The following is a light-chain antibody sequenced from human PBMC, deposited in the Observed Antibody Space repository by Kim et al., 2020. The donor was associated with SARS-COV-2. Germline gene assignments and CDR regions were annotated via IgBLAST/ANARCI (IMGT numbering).Light chain of an antibody. V-gene: IGLV2-8*01. J-gene: IGLJ1*01. CDR2: QLT. CDR1: ISDVDGYTP. Sequence: QSALTQPPSASGSPGQSVTISCTGAISDVDGYTPVSWYQQHPGKAPKLIISQLTKRPSGVPDRFSGSKSGNTASLTVSGLQAEDEADYYCSSSAGFDNIFVFGTGTKVTVL. CDR3: SSSAGFDNIFV.